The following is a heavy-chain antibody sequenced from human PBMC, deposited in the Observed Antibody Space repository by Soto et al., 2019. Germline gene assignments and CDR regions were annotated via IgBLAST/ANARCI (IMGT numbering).Heavy chain of an antibody. CDR1: GFTFSSYT. V-gene: IGHV3-23*01. CDR2: ISGSGGST. D-gene: IGHD6-19*01. CDR3: AKGWAVAATPPYYYYGMDV. Sequence: EVQLLESGGGLVQPGGSLRLSCAASGFTFSSYTMSWVRQAPGKGLEWVSAISGSGGSTYYADSVKGRFTISRDNSKNTLYLQMNSLRAEDTAVYYCAKGWAVAATPPYYYYGMDVWGQGTTVTVSS. J-gene: IGHJ6*02.